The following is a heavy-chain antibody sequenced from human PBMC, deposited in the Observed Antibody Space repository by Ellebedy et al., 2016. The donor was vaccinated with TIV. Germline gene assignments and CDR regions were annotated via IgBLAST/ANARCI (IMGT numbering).Heavy chain of an antibody. CDR3: ARGGYTYGYYIY. V-gene: IGHV3-7*01. D-gene: IGHD5-18*01. CDR2: IKYDGSEK. CDR1: GFSINTFY. Sequence: PGGSLRLSCAASGFSINTFYMSWVRQAPGEGLEWVATIKYDGSEKYYLDSVRGRFTISRDNANNSVSLQMNSLRAEDTARYYCARGGYTYGYYIYWGQGTLVTVSS. J-gene: IGHJ4*02.